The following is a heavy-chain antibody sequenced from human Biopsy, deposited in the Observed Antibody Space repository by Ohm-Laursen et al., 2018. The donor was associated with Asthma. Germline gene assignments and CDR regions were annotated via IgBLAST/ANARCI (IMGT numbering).Heavy chain of an antibody. Sequence: SDTLSLTCTVSGGSVSSGSYYWSWIRQPPGKGLAWVSYISYSGSTDYNPSLKSRLNISMDTSKNQFSLKLSSVTAADTAVYYCARVPTTLRYFDLWGRGTLVTVSS. CDR2: ISYSGST. J-gene: IGHJ2*01. CDR3: ARVPTTLRYFDL. D-gene: IGHD2-15*01. CDR1: GGSVSSGSYY. V-gene: IGHV4-61*01.